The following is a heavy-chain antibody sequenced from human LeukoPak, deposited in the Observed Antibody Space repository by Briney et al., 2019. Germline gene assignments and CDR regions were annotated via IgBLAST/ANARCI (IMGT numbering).Heavy chain of an antibody. CDR1: GFTFSSYA. CDR3: ARDGYSYGSGYYFDY. Sequence: GGSLRLSCAASGFTFSSYAMSWVRQAPGKGLEWVSAISGSGGSTYYADSVKGRFTISRDNSKNTLYLQMNSLRAEDTAVYYCARDGYSYGSGYYFDYWGQGTLVTVSS. CDR2: ISGSGGST. V-gene: IGHV3-23*01. D-gene: IGHD5-18*01. J-gene: IGHJ4*02.